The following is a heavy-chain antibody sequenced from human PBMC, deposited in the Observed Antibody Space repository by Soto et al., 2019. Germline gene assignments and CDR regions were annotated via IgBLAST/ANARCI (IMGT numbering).Heavy chain of an antibody. D-gene: IGHD3-16*01. V-gene: IGHV2-5*02. CDR1: GFSLTTRGVG. J-gene: IGHJ5*02. CDR2: IYWDDDK. Sequence: QITLKESGPPLVKPTQTLTLTCTFSGFSLTTRGVGVGWIRQPPGKALECLALIYWDDDKRYSPSLQSRLSITNDTSKNQVFLTMTNVDPVDTATYYCAHIPNYYQYDWFDPWGQGTLVSVSS. CDR3: AHIPNYYQYDWFDP.